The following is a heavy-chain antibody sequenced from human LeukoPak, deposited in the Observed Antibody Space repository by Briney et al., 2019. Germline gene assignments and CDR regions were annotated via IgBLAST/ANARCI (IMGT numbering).Heavy chain of an antibody. Sequence: PGGSLRLSCAASGFTFSSYEMNWVRQAPGKGLEWVSYISSSGSTIYYADSVKGRFTISSDNAKNSLYLQMNSLRAEDTAVYYCAREAPLHYYDSSGYYRYHDYWGQGTLVTVSS. CDR2: ISSSGSTI. D-gene: IGHD3-22*01. J-gene: IGHJ4*02. V-gene: IGHV3-48*03. CDR3: AREAPLHYYDSSGYYRYHDY. CDR1: GFTFSSYE.